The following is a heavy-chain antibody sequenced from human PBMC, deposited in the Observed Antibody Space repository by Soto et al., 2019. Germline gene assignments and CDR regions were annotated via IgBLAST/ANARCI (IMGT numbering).Heavy chain of an antibody. V-gene: IGHV3-9*01. D-gene: IGHD6-19*01. J-gene: IGHJ4*02. CDR1: GFTFEDYA. CDR3: LKEKGSSGCVFFEY. CDR2: ISWNSRSV. Sequence: EVQLVESGGGLVQPGRSLRLSCAASGFTFEDYAMHWVRQVPGTGLEWVSGISWNSRSVGYAESVKGRFTFSRDNGKNSLYLQSDSLRAEDTAYYYCLKEKGSSGCVFFEYWGQRILVTVSS.